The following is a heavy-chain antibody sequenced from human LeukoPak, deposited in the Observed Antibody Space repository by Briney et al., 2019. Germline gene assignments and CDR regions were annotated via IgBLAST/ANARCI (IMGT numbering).Heavy chain of an antibody. V-gene: IGHV3-33*06. CDR1: GFTFSSYG. CDR2: ICYDGSNK. J-gene: IGHJ4*02. CDR3: AKADCSGGSCPLGDY. Sequence: GGSLRLSCAASGFTFSSYGMHWVRQAPGKGLEWVAVICYDGSNKYYADSVKGRFTISRDNSKNTLYLQMNSLRAEDTAVYYCAKADCSGGSCPLGDYWGQGTLVTVSS. D-gene: IGHD2-15*01.